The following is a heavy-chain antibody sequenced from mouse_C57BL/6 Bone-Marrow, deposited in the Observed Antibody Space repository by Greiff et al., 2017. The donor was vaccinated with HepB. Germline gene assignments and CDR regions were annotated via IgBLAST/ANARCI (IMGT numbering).Heavy chain of an antibody. D-gene: IGHD2-1*01. CDR3: ASYGNYVRWFAY. J-gene: IGHJ3*01. V-gene: IGHV1-9*01. CDR1: GYTFPGYW. CDR2: ILPGSGST. Sequence: VKLQESGAELMKPGASVKLSCKATGYTFPGYWIEWVKQMPGHGLEWIGEILPGSGSTNYNEKFKGKATFTADTSSNTAYMQLSSLTTEDSDIYYCASYGNYVRWFAYWGQGTLVTVSA.